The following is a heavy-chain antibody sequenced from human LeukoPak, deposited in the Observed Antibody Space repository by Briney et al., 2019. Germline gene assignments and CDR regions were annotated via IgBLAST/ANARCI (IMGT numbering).Heavy chain of an antibody. J-gene: IGHJ4*02. CDR3: ARDSSSSGWYSGGDY. D-gene: IGHD6-19*01. CDR2: ISYDGSYK. CDR1: GFTFSSYA. V-gene: IGHV3-30*04. Sequence: PGESLRLSCAASGFTFSSYAVHWVRQAPGKGLEWVAVISYDGSYKYYADSVKGRFTISRDNSKNTLFLQVNSLRSEDTAVYYCARDSSSSGWYSGGDYWGQGTLVTVSS.